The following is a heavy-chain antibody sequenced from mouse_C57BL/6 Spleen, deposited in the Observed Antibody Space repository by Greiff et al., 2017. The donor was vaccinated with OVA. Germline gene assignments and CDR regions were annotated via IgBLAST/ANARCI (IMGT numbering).Heavy chain of an antibody. CDR2: INPNNGGT. J-gene: IGHJ2*01. V-gene: IGHV1-22*01. CDR1: GYTFTDYN. D-gene: IGHD2-5*01. Sequence: EVQLVESGPELVKPGASVKMSCKASGYTFTDYNMHWVKQSHGKSLEWIGYINPNNGGTSYNQKFKGKATLTVNKSSSTAYMELRSLTSEDSAVYYCARRNYYSNYFDYWGQGTTLTVSS. CDR3: ARRNYYSNYFDY.